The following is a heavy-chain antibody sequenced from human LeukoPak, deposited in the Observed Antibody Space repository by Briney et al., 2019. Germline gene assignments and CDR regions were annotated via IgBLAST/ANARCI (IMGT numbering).Heavy chain of an antibody. D-gene: IGHD3-10*01. CDR3: AKDHTSACFDY. V-gene: IGHV3-23*01. CDR2: ISGSGGST. Sequence: PGGSLRLSCAASGFTFSSYAMSWVRQAPGKGLEWVSAISGSGGSTYYADSVKGRVTISRDNSTKTLYLQIYSLRAQDTRLYISAKDHTSACFDYWGQGTLVTVSS. J-gene: IGHJ4*02. CDR1: GFTFSSYA.